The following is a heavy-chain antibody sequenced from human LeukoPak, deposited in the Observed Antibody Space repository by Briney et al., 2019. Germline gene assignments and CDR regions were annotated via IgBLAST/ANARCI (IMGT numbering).Heavy chain of an antibody. Sequence: GGSLRLSCAASGFTFSSYSMNWVRQAPGKGLEWVSYISSSSTIYYADSVKGRFTISRDNAKNSLYLQMNSLRAEDTAVYYCARATRGYYMDVWGKGTTVTVSS. V-gene: IGHV3-48*01. CDR1: GFTFSSYS. CDR3: ARATRGYYMDV. J-gene: IGHJ6*03. CDR2: ISSSSTI.